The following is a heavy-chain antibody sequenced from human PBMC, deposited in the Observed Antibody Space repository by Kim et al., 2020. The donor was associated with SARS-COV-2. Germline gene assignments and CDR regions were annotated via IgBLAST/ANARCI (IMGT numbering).Heavy chain of an antibody. CDR3: ATTPIVEVVAAHDAFDI. V-gene: IGHV3-11*01. J-gene: IGHJ3*02. Sequence: VKGRFTISRDNAKNSLYLQMNSLRAEDTAVYYCATTPIVEVVAAHDAFDIWGQGTMVTVSS. D-gene: IGHD2-15*01.